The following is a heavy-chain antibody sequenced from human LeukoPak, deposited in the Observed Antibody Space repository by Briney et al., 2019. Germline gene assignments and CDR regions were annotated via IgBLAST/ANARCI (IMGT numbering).Heavy chain of an antibody. J-gene: IGHJ5*02. Sequence: ASVKVSCKASGGTFSSYAISWVRQAPGQGLEWMGGIIPIFGTANYAQKFQGRVTITADESTSTAYMELSSLRSEDTAVYYCASSIRRSGYYYDIDPWGXGTLVTVSS. CDR3: ASSIRRSGYYYDIDP. CDR2: IIPIFGTA. V-gene: IGHV1-69*13. CDR1: GGTFSSYA. D-gene: IGHD3-22*01.